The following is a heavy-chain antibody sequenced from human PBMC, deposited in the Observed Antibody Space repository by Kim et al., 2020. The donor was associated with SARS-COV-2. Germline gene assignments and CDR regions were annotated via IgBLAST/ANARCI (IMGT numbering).Heavy chain of an antibody. CDR2: LYSGGST. CDR3: ARDFGEYYFDY. V-gene: IGHV3-53*01. D-gene: IGHD3-10*01. J-gene: IGHJ4*02. CDR1: EFIVSSNY. Sequence: GGSLRLSCAASEFIVSSNYMSWVRQAPGKGLEWVSVLYSGGSTYYADSVKGRLTISRDNSKTPLYLQMNILRAEDTAVYYCARDFGEYYFDYWGQGTLVTVSS.